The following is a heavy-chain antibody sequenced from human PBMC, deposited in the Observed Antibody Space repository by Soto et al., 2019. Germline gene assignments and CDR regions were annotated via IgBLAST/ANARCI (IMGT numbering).Heavy chain of an antibody. CDR1: GYSFSNYW. J-gene: IGHJ4*02. CDR2: IYPGDSDT. CDR3: ARLRHESTALGLFDY. D-gene: IGHD2-21*02. V-gene: IGHV5-51*01. Sequence: PGESLKISCEGSGYSFSNYWIGWVRHMPGKGLQWMGIIYPGDSDTRYSPSFQGQVTISVDKPTTTAYLQWSSLKASDTAIYYCARLRHESTALGLFDYWGQGTLVTVSS.